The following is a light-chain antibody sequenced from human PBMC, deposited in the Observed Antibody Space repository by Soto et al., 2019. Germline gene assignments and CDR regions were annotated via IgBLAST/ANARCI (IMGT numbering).Light chain of an antibody. CDR2: EGN. J-gene: IGLJ2*01. V-gene: IGLV2-23*01. CDR3: CSYAPSRTLL. Sequence: QSVLTQPASVSGSPGESITISCTGTSSDVGTYNLVTWYQQHPGRVPKLILYEGNKRPSGVSSRFSASKSGNTASLTISGLQAEDEADYFRCSYAPSRTLLFGGGTKVTV. CDR1: SSDVGTYNL.